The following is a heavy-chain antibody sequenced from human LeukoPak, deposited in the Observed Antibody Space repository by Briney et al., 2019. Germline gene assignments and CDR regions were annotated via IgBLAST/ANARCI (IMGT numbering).Heavy chain of an antibody. CDR1: GYTFTSYY. CDR2: INPSGGST. Sequence: ASVKVSCKASGYTFTSYYMHWVRQAPGQGLEWMGIINPSGGSTSYAQKFQGRVTMTRDMSTSTVYMELSSLRSEDTAVYYCARSPYGSGSYYDYYYYYYMDVWGKGTTVTVSS. J-gene: IGHJ6*03. V-gene: IGHV1-46*01. D-gene: IGHD3-10*01. CDR3: ARSPYGSGSYYDYYYYYYMDV.